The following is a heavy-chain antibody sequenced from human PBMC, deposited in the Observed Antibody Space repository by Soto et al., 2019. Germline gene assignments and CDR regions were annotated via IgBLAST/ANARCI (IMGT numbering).Heavy chain of an antibody. D-gene: IGHD2-8*01. CDR3: ARPCVDSVCYVGH. J-gene: IGHJ4*02. CDR1: GFSFSSYW. Sequence: GGSLRLSCAASGFSFSSYWMHWVRQVPGKGLVWVSRINTDGSVTNYADSVKGRFTISRATAKNTLYLQMNSLRAEDTAVYYCARPCVDSVCYVGHWGQGTLVTVSS. CDR2: INTDGSVT. V-gene: IGHV3-74*01.